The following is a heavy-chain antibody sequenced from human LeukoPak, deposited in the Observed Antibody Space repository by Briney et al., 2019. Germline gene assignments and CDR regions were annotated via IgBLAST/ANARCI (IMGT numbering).Heavy chain of an antibody. V-gene: IGHV1-3*01. CDR3: AREQAVAVYYYHYGMDV. CDR2: INAGNGNT. D-gene: IGHD6-19*01. Sequence: ASVKVSCKASGYTFTSYAMHWVRQAPGQRLEWMGWINAGNGNTKYSQKFQGRVTITRDTSASTAYMELSSLRSEDTAVYYCAREQAVAVYYYHYGMDVWGQGTTVTVSS. J-gene: IGHJ6*02. CDR1: GYTFTSYA.